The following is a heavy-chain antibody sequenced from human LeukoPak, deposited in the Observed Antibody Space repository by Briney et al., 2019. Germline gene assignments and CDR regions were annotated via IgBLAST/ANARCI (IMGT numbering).Heavy chain of an antibody. CDR3: ARATYYFENSGYYYSRWLDP. V-gene: IGHV6-1*01. CDR2: TYYRSKWYN. CDR1: GDSVSSNSAA. Sequence: SQTLSLTCAISGDSVSSNSAAWNWIRQSPSRGLEWLGRTYYRSKWYNDYAVFVKSRMTINADTSKNQFSLQLNSVTPEDTAVYFCARATYYFENSGYYYSRWLDPWGQGTLVTVSS. D-gene: IGHD3-22*01. J-gene: IGHJ5*02.